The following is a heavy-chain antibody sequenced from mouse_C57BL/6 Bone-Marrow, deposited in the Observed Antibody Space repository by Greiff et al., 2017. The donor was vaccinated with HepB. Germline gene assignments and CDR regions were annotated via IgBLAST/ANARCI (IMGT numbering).Heavy chain of an antibody. CDR3: ARGMDDGYFFDY. J-gene: IGHJ2*01. Sequence: QVQLQQSGAELAKPGASVKLSCKASGYTFTSYWMHWVKQRPGQGLEWIGYINPSSGYTKYNQKFKDKATLTVDKSSSTAYMQLSSLTSEDSAVYYCARGMDDGYFFDYWGQGTTLTVSS. V-gene: IGHV1-7*01. D-gene: IGHD2-3*01. CDR2: INPSSGYT. CDR1: GYTFTSYW.